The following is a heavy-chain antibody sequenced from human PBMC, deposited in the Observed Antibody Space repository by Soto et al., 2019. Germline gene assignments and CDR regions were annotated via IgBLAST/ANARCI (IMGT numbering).Heavy chain of an antibody. CDR3: ARHHGPLYVGSSYDLDV. CDR2: IYYSGRT. D-gene: IGHD3-16*01. Sequence: QLQLQESGPGLVKPSETLSLTCTVSGGSISSSSYYWGWIRQPPGKGLEWIGSIYYSGRTYYNPSLKSRITLSVDPSKNQISLKLSSVTAADTALYYCARHHGPLYVGSSYDLDVWGPGTTVTVSS. V-gene: IGHV4-39*01. CDR1: GGSISSSSYY. J-gene: IGHJ6*02.